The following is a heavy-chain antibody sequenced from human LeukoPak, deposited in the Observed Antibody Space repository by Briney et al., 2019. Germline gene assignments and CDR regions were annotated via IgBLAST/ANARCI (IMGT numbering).Heavy chain of an antibody. J-gene: IGHJ4*02. CDR3: ARVVPAAYFDY. Sequence: SAKVSCKASGGTFSSYAISWVRQAPGQGLEWMGGIIPIFGTANYAQKFQGRVTITADKSTSTAYMELSSLRSEDTAVYYCARVVPAAYFDYWGQGTLVTVSS. CDR1: GGTFSSYA. V-gene: IGHV1-69*06. D-gene: IGHD2-2*01. CDR2: IIPIFGTA.